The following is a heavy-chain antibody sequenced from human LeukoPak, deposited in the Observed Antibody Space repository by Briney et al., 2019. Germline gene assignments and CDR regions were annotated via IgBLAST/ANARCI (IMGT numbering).Heavy chain of an antibody. J-gene: IGHJ6*03. CDR3: ARGDGATNGYYYYYYMDV. CDR2: IYYSGGT. V-gene: IGHV4-59*01. CDR1: GGYISRYY. Sequence: PAETLSLTYTVSGGYISRYYWSWIRQPPGKGLEWIGYIYYSGGTNYNPSLKSRVTISVDTSKNQFSLKLSSVTAADTAVYYCARGDGATNGYYYYYYMDVCGKGTTVTVSS. D-gene: IGHD1-26*01.